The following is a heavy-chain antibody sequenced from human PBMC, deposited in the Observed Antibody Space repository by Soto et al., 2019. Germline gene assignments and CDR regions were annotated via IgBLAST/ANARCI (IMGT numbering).Heavy chain of an antibody. V-gene: IGHV3-48*01. CDR2: ISSSSTI. CDR3: ARERGSGWTFDY. Sequence: PVWSLRLSCSASLFTFSTYSMNWVRNTPGKLLELVSFISSSSTIYYADSVKGRFTISRDNVQNSLYLQMHSLRAEDTAVYYCARERGSGWTFDYWGQGTLVTVSS. D-gene: IGHD6-19*01. CDR1: LFTFSTYS. J-gene: IGHJ4*02.